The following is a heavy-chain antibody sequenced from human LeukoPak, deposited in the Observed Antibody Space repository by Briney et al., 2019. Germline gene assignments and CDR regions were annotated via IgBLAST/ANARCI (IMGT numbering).Heavy chain of an antibody. D-gene: IGHD3-9*01. CDR2: INPNSGGT. Sequence: GASVKVSCKASGYTFTGYYMHWVRQAPGQGLEWMGWINPNSGGTNYAQKFQGRVAMTRDTSISTAYMELSRLRSDDTAVYYCARIRYFDWSGGLDYWGQGTLVTVSS. CDR3: ARIRYFDWSGGLDY. CDR1: GYTFTGYY. J-gene: IGHJ4*02. V-gene: IGHV1-2*02.